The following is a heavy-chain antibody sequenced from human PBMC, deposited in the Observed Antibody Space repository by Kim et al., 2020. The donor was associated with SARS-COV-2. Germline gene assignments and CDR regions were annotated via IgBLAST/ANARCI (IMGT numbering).Heavy chain of an antibody. CDR1: GFTFSSYD. Sequence: GGSLRLSCAASGFTFSSYDMHWVRLATGKGLEWVSAIGTAGDTYYPGSVKGRFTISRENAKNSLYLQMNSLRAGDTAVYYCARDPGYSYGKNYGMDVWGQGTTVTVSS. V-gene: IGHV3-13*01. CDR2: IGTAGDT. CDR3: ARDPGYSYGKNYGMDV. J-gene: IGHJ6*02. D-gene: IGHD5-18*01.